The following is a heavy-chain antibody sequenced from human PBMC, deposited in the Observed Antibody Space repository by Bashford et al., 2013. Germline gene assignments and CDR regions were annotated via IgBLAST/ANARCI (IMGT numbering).Heavy chain of an antibody. Sequence: GESLKISCQGSGFNFLSHYIHWCARCPGRASEWVGRVDPCGFLLARYNPSFQGHVMISADKSITTAYLQWAGLRAADTATYFXARQVYCGADCRPVFDFVGPGTLVHRLL. CDR2: VDPCGFLLA. V-gene: IGHV5-10-1*01. J-gene: IGHJ4*03. CDR3: ARQVYCGADCRPVFDF. D-gene: IGHD2-21*02. CDR1: GFNFLSHY.